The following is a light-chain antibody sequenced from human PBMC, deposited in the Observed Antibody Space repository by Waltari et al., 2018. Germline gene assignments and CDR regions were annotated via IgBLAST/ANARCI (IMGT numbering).Light chain of an antibody. J-gene: IGLJ2*01. CDR1: HSNIGSNF. V-gene: IGLV1-47*01. CDR2: ENF. Sequence: QSVLTQPPSMSGTPGQRVTISCSGSHSNIGSNFVSWYQQFPGMAPRLLIFENFRRPSGVPDRFSASKAGASASLAISGLRSEDEAHYHCASWDDSLRGRVFGGGTRLTVL. CDR3: ASWDDSLRGRV.